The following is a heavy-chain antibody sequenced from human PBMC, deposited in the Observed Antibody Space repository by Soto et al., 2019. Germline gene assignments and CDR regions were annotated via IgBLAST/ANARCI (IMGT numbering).Heavy chain of an antibody. V-gene: IGHV3-48*03. D-gene: IGHD5-18*01. CDR2: ISSSGSAK. CDR3: ASIVGESYGNWLDP. CDR1: GFTFSSYE. J-gene: IGHJ5*02. Sequence: GGSLRLSCVTPGFTFSSYEMNWVRLAPGMGLESISYISSSGSAKYYADPVKGRFNISRDNAENSLYLQMNTLSVEDTAVYYCASIVGESYGNWLDPWGQGTLVTVSS.